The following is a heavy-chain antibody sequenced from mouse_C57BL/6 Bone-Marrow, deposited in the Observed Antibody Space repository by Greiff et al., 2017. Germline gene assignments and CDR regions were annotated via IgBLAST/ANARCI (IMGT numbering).Heavy chain of an antibody. D-gene: IGHD1-1*01. CDR1: GFTFSDAW. CDR3: TRHLIYYYGSSYSYWYFDV. V-gene: IGHV6-6*01. J-gene: IGHJ1*03. CDR2: IRNKANNHAT. Sequence: EVKVVESGGGLVQPGGSMKLSCAASGFTFSDAWMDWVRPSPEKGLEWVAEIRNKANNHATYYAESVKGRFTISRDDSKSSVYLQMNSLRAEDTGIYYCTRHLIYYYGSSYSYWYFDVWGTGTTVTVSS.